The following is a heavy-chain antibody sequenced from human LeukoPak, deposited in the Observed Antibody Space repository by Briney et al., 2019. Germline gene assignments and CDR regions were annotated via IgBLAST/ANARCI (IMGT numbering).Heavy chain of an antibody. CDR3: AREAFVYCSSTSCYPYAFDI. V-gene: IGHV3-33*01. D-gene: IGHD2-2*01. J-gene: IGHJ3*02. CDR2: IWDDGSNK. CDR1: GVTFSSYG. Sequence: PGGSLRLSCAASGVTFSSYGMHWVREGPRKGLEWVSVIWDDGSNKYYADSVKGRFTISRDNSKNTLYLQMNSLRAEDTAVYYCAREAFVYCSSTSCYPYAFDIWGQGTMVTVSS.